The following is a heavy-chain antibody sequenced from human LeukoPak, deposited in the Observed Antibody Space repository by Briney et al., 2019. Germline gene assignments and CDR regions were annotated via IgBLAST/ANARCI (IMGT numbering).Heavy chain of an antibody. CDR1: GFTFGSYV. Sequence: GGSLTLSCAVSGFTFGSYVMSWVRQAPGKGLEWVSDISLSGGTTYYADPVSGRLIISSDNSKNTLYLQLVNLTAEGTAEYYFARRNYDDHGDSFEYWGQGTLVTVSS. V-gene: IGHV3-23*01. J-gene: IGHJ4*02. CDR3: ARRNYDDHGDSFEY. CDR2: ISLSGGTT. D-gene: IGHD4-17*01.